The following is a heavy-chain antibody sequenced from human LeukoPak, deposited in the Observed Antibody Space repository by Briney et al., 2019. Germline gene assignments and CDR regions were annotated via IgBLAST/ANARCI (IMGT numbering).Heavy chain of an antibody. D-gene: IGHD3-3*01. J-gene: IGHJ4*02. CDR3: AKEGIEIFGVVTNERYFDY. CDR2: ISGSGGST. V-gene: IGHV3-23*01. CDR1: GFTFSSYA. Sequence: QPRGSLRLSCAASGFTFSSYAMSWVRQAPGKGLEWVSAISGSGGSTYYADSVKGRFTISRDNSKNTLYLQMNSLRAEDTAVYYCAKEGIEIFGVVTNERYFDYWGQGTLVTVSS.